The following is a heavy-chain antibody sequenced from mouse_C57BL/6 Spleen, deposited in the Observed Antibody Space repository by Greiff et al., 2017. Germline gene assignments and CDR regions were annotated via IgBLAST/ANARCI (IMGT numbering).Heavy chain of an antibody. V-gene: IGHV2-5*01. CDR2: IWRGGST. CDR1: GFSLTSYG. J-gene: IGHJ1*03. D-gene: IGHD1-1*01. CDR3: SKNLYCGSSYWYFDV. Sequence: QVQLKESGPGLVQPSQSLSITCTVSGFSLTSYGVHWVRQSPGKGLEWLGVIWRGGSTDYNAAFMSRLSITKDNSKSQVFFKKNSLQADDTAIYYCSKNLYCGSSYWYFDVWGTGTTVTVSS.